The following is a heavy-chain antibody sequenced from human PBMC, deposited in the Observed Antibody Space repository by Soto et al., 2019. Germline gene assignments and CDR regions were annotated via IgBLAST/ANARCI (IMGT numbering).Heavy chain of an antibody. CDR3: ARDLRAPGY. CDR1: GFTFSSYA. CDR2: ISENGCKT. Sequence: GGSLRLSCAASGFTFSSYAMTWVRQAPGKGLEWVSYISENGCKTYYVGSVKGRFTISRENSKNSLYLQMNSLRAEDTAVFYCARDLRAPGYWGQGTLVTVSS. J-gene: IGHJ4*02. V-gene: IGHV3-23*01.